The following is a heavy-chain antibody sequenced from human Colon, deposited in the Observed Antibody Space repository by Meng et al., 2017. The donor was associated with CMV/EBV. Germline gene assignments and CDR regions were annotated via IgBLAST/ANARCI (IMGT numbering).Heavy chain of an antibody. D-gene: IGHD3-3*01. CDR2: IYSGGST. CDR1: GFTVSSNY. V-gene: IGHV3-53*01. Sequence: GESLKISCAASGFTVSSNYMSWVRQAPGKGLEWVSVIYSGGSTYYADSVKGRFTISRDNSKNTLYLQMNSLRAEDTAVYYCARIFGHAAGHYYHALDVWGQGTTVTVSS. CDR3: ARIFGHAAGHYYHALDV. J-gene: IGHJ6*02.